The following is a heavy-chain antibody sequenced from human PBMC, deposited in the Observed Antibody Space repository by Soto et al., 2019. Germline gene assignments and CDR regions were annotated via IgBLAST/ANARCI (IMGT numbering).Heavy chain of an antibody. D-gene: IGHD2-15*01. CDR2: VSASGSIT. V-gene: IGHV3-23*01. Sequence: EVQVLESGGGLVQPGGSLRLSCAASGFTFSSYDMSWVRQAPGKGLEWVSGVSASGSITSYADSAKGRFTIPRDNAKNTMFLQMNSLRAEDTAVYFCAKGDCSGGRCYRGFDYWGQGTLVTVSS. CDR1: GFTFSSYD. J-gene: IGHJ4*02. CDR3: AKGDCSGGRCYRGFDY.